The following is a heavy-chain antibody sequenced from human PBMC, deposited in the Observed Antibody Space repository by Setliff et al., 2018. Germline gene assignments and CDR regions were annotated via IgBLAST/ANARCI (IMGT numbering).Heavy chain of an antibody. J-gene: IGHJ6*03. CDR3: ARLALTGYDTSGYYYALDYYYYMDV. Sequence: GGSLRLSCVASGFDFSSYGMHWVRQAPGKGLEWVSLIRYDSSTKDYADSVKGRFTISRDNANHSLHLQMNSLRAEDTAVYFCARLALTGYDTSGYYYALDYYYYMDVWGKGTTVTVSS. CDR2: IRYDSSTK. CDR1: GFDFSSYG. D-gene: IGHD3-22*01. V-gene: IGHV3-30*02.